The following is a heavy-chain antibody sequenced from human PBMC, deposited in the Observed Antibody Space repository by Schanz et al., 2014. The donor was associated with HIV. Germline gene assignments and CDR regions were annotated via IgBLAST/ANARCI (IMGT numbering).Heavy chain of an antibody. CDR2: IIPIFATP. CDR1: GGIFSYHA. Sequence: QVQLVQSGAEVKKPGSSVKVSCKASGGIFSYHAINWGRQAPGQGLEWMGGIIPIFATPNYAQKLQGRVTITEDESTSTAYMELSSLRSDDTAMYYCARGLKDSSSSEAFHIWGQGTMVTVSS. J-gene: IGHJ3*02. V-gene: IGHV1-69*01. CDR3: ARGLKDSSSSEAFHI. D-gene: IGHD6-6*01.